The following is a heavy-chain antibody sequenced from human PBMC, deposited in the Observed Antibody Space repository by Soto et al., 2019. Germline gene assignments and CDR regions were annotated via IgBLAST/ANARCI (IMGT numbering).Heavy chain of an antibody. Sequence: EVQLVESGGGLVKPGGSLRLYCAASGFTFSSYSMNWVRQAPGKGLEWVSSISSSSSYIYYADSVKGRFTISRDNAKNSLYLQMNSLRAEDTAVYYCARPINSGSYAFDIWGQGTMVTVSS. V-gene: IGHV3-21*01. D-gene: IGHD3-10*01. CDR3: ARPINSGSYAFDI. CDR2: ISSSSSYI. J-gene: IGHJ3*02. CDR1: GFTFSSYS.